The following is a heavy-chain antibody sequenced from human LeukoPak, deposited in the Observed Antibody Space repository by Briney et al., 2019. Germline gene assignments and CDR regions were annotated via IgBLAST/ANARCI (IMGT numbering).Heavy chain of an antibody. J-gene: IGHJ6*03. V-gene: IGHV1-69*05. CDR2: IIPVFAIA. CDR1: GGTFSSSG. D-gene: IGHD3-9*01. Sequence: GSSVKVSYKASGGTFSSSGISWVRQAPGQGLEWMGGIIPVFAIANYAQKFQGRVTIITDESTSTAYMELSSLRSEDTAMYYCARSIYLSSYYYMDVWGKGTTVTVSS. CDR3: ARSIYLSSYYYMDV.